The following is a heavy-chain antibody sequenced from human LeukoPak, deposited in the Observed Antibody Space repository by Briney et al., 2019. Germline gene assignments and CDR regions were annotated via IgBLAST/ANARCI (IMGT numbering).Heavy chain of an antibody. J-gene: IGHJ4*02. CDR2: IYCSGST. CDR1: GGSISSYY. CDR3: ARGYYYDSSGYYDVGGYYFDY. V-gene: IGHV4-59*01. D-gene: IGHD3-22*01. Sequence: SETLSLTCTVSGGSISSYYLSWIRQPRGKGLEWIGYIYCSGSTNYNPSLKSRVTISVDTSKNQFSLKLSSVTAADTAVSYCARGYYYDSSGYYDVGGYYFDYWGQGTLVTVSS.